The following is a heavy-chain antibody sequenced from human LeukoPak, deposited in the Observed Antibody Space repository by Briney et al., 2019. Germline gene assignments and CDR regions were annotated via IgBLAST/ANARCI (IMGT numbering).Heavy chain of an antibody. J-gene: IGHJ4*02. Sequence: PSETLSLTCTVSGGSISSSSYYWGWIRQPPGKGLEWIGEIYHSGSTNYNPSLKSRVTISVDKSKNQFSLKLSSVTAADTAVYYCARYYYGSGTNYYFDYWGQGTLVTVSS. CDR1: GGSISSSSYY. CDR3: ARYYYGSGTNYYFDY. CDR2: IYHSGST. D-gene: IGHD3-10*01. V-gene: IGHV4-39*07.